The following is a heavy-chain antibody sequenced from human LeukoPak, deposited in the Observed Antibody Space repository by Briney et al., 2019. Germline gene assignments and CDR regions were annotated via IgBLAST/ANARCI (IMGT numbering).Heavy chain of an antibody. CDR1: GGSISSGGYY. V-gene: IGHV4-31*03. J-gene: IGHJ6*02. CDR3: ATDGIVVVPAAMLYYYGMDV. CDR2: IYYGGSN. D-gene: IGHD2-2*01. Sequence: ALSLTCTDSGGSISSGGYYWSWPRQHPGKGLEWIGYIYYGGSNYYNPSLKSRATISVDTSKTQFSLKLSSGTPADTAWYYCATDGIVVVPAAMLYYYGMDVWGQGTTVTVSS.